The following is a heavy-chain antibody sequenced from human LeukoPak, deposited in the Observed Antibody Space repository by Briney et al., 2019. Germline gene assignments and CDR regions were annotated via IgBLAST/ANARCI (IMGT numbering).Heavy chain of an antibody. V-gene: IGHV3-21*01. D-gene: IGHD3-10*01. CDR2: ISSSSSYI. CDR1: GFTFSSYS. Sequence: PGGSLRLSCAASGFTFSSYSMNWVRQAPGKGLEWVSSISSSSSYIYYADSVKGRFTISRDNAKNSLYLQMNSLRAEDTAVYYCARDPFPHYGSGLGYFDYWGQGTLVTVSS. CDR3: ARDPFPHYGSGLGYFDY. J-gene: IGHJ4*02.